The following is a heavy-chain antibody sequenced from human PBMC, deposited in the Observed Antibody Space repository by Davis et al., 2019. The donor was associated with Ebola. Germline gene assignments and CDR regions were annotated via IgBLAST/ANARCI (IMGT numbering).Heavy chain of an antibody. CDR1: GFVFSRYV. CDR3: AKDTSNVWFDV. J-gene: IGHJ3*01. D-gene: IGHD6-19*01. V-gene: IGHV3-23*01. Sequence: GGSLRLSCAASGFVFSRYVMSWVCRAPGKGLEWVSTLGLSADTYYADSVKGRFTISRDNSKNTLHLQMNSLRVEDTAIYYCAKDTSNVWFDVWGQGTMVTVSS. CDR2: LGLSADT.